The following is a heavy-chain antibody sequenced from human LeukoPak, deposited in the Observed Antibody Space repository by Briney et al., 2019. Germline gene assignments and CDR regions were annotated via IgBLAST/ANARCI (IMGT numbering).Heavy chain of an antibody. Sequence: SETLSLTCTVSGGSISSGGYYRSWIRQHPGKGLEWIGYIYYSGSTYYNPSLKSRVTISVDTSKNQFSLKLSSVTAADTAVYYCARTPYYYDSSGTHFDYWGQGTLVTVSS. V-gene: IGHV4-31*03. J-gene: IGHJ4*02. CDR3: ARTPYYYDSSGTHFDY. D-gene: IGHD3-22*01. CDR1: GGSISSGGYY. CDR2: IYYSGST.